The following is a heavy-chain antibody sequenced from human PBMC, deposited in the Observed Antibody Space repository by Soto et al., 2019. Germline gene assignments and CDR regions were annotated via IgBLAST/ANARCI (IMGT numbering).Heavy chain of an antibody. CDR3: ARGNMINLDDYYFYGMDV. Sequence: QVHLVQSGAEVKKPGSSVKVSCMASGGTFSRYAVSWVRQAPGQGLEWMGGSIPLLGTTNYAQKFQDRVKNTVDASRITANMELRSPRTEDTAVYYCARGNMINLDDYYFYGMDVWGHGTMVSVSS. D-gene: IGHD3-16*01. CDR2: SIPLLGTT. J-gene: IGHJ6*02. V-gene: IGHV1-69*01. CDR1: GGTFSRYA.